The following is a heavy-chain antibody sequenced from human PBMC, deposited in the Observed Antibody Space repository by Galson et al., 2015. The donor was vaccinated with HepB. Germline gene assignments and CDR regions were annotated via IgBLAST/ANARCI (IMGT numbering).Heavy chain of an antibody. CDR3: ATRSGYSYVNDAFDI. Sequence: SLRLSCAASGFIFSSNGMSWVRQAPGKGLEWVSGISGSGGKTYYADSVKGQFTISRDSSKNTLYLQMNSLRAEDTAVYYCATRSGYSYVNDAFDIWGLGTMVTVSS. CDR1: GFIFSSNG. CDR2: ISGSGGKT. D-gene: IGHD5-18*01. J-gene: IGHJ3*02. V-gene: IGHV3-23*01.